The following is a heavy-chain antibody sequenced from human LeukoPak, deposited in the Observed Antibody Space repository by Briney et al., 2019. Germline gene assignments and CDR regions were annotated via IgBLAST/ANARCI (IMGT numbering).Heavy chain of an antibody. CDR3: ARYCSGGSCYDYDAFDI. V-gene: IGHV4-34*01. J-gene: IGHJ3*02. CDR2: INHSGST. CDR1: GGSFSGYY. D-gene: IGHD2-15*01. Sequence: SETLSLTCAVYGGSFSGYYWSWIRQPPGKGLEWIGEINHSGSTNYNPSLKSRVTISVDTSKNQFSLKLSSVTAADTAVYYCARYCSGGSCYDYDAFDIWGQGTMVTVSS.